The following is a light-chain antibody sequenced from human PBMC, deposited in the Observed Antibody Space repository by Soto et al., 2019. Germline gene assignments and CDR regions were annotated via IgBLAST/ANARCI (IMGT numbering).Light chain of an antibody. CDR2: SNN. Sequence: QSALTAPPSASGTPGQRVTISYSGISSNIGSNTVNWYHQLPGTAPKLVIYSNNQRPSGVPDRFSGSKSGTSASLAISGLQSEDEADYYCVAWDDRLNGYVVFGGGTKVTV. CDR1: SSNIGSNT. J-gene: IGLJ2*01. CDR3: VAWDDRLNGYVV. V-gene: IGLV1-44*01.